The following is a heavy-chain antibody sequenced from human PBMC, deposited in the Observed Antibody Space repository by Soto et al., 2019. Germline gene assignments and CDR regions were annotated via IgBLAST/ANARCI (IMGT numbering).Heavy chain of an antibody. J-gene: IGHJ3*01. CDR2: ISTHNGNT. CDR3: AREGILGLFDAYDL. CDR1: VFTSSG. D-gene: IGHD1-26*01. V-gene: IGHV1-18*04. Sequence: QDQLVQSGAEVKKPGASVKVSCKASVFTSSGISWVRQAPGQRLEWMGWISTHNGNTIYAQKFQGRVIMTMDTSTTAVYMEFRGLRPDDTAGYLCAREGILGLFDAYDLWGQGTMVTVSS.